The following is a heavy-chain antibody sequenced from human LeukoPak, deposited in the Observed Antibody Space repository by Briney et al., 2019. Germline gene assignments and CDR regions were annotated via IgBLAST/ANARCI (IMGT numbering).Heavy chain of an antibody. Sequence: PSETLSLTCTVSGGSISSNTYYWAWIRQPPGKGLEWIATINYGGSTYYNSSLKSRVTVSVDTSKSQFSLRLTSVTAADTAVYYCARYLTSGGRFYFDYWGQGTLVSVSS. V-gene: IGHV4-39*01. J-gene: IGHJ4*02. CDR1: GGSISSNTYY. D-gene: IGHD6-19*01. CDR3: ARYLTSGGRFYFDY. CDR2: INYGGST.